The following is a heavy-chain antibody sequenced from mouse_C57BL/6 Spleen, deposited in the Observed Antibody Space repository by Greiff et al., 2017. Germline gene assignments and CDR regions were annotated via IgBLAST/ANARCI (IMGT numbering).Heavy chain of an antibody. D-gene: IGHD1-1*01. J-gene: IGHJ4*01. CDR1: GYTFPTYR. CDR2: FHPSDSYT. CDR3: ARMYCGSSSYAMDY. Sequence: QVQLQQPGAELVKPGASVKVSCKPSGYTFPTYRMHWVKQRPGQGLAWIGRFHPSDSYTNYNQKFTGKSTLTVDQSSSTDYMQRSSLTSGVSAFYYCARMYCGSSSYAMDYWDEGTSETVSS. V-gene: IGHV1-74*01.